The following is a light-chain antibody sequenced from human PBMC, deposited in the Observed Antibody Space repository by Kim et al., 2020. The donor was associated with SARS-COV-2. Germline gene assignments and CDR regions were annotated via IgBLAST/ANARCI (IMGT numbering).Light chain of an antibody. CDR3: QQTYNKPDT. Sequence: GDRITITCRASQSMSIYLNWYQQKPGKAPKLLIYAASTLKSGVPSRFSGSGSGTDFTLTITSLQPEDFATYYCQQTYNKPDTFGQGTKLEI. CDR1: QSMSIY. V-gene: IGKV1-39*01. CDR2: AAS. J-gene: IGKJ2*01.